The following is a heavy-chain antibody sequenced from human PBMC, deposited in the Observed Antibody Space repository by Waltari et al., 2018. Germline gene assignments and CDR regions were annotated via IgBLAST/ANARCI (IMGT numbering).Heavy chain of an antibody. CDR3: ARVLLWFGEYSNWFDP. D-gene: IGHD3-10*01. CDR2: IYYSGST. V-gene: IGHV4-39*07. CDR1: GGSISSSSYY. J-gene: IGHJ5*02. Sequence: QLQLQESGPGLVKSSETLSLTCTVSGGSISSSSYYWGWIRQPPGKGLEWIGSIYYSGSTYYNPSLKSRVTISVDTSKNQFSLKLSSVTAADTAVYYCARVLLWFGEYSNWFDPWGQGTLVTVSS.